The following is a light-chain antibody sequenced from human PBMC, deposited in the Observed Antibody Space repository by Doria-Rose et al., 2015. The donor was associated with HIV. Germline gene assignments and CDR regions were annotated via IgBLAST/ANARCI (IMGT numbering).Light chain of an antibody. Sequence: QSVLIQPASVSGSPGQSITISCTILSSDVGYHDYVSWYQQHPGKATKLLIYEVSNRPSGISSRFSGSMSGYTASLTISGLQPEDEADYYCSSYVTGTTVFGGGTKLTVL. CDR1: SSDVGYHDY. CDR2: EVS. J-gene: IGLJ3*02. CDR3: SSYVTGTTV. V-gene: IGLV2-14*01.